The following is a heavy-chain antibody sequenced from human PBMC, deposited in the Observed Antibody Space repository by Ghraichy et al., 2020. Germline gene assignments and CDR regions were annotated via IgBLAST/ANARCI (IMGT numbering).Heavy chain of an antibody. CDR2: ISGSGGST. J-gene: IGHJ6*02. D-gene: IGHD6-19*01. CDR1: GFTFSSYA. CDR3: AKDLIIAVAGTGYYYYYGMDV. V-gene: IGHV3-23*01. Sequence: GGSLRLSCAASGFTFSSYAMSWVRQAPGKGLEWVSAISGSGGSTYYADSVKGRFTISRDNSKNTLYLQMNSLRAEDTAVYYCAKDLIIAVAGTGYYYYYGMDVWGQGTTVTVSS.